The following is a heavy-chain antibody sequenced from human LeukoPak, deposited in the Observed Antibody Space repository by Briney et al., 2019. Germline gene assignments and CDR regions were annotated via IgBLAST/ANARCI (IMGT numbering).Heavy chain of an antibody. D-gene: IGHD6-13*01. CDR3: SRERAAAGGGDY. CDR2: IIPIFGTA. V-gene: IGHV1-69*01. J-gene: IGHJ4*02. CDR1: GGTFNIHA. Sequence: SSVKVSCKTSGGTFNIHAINWVRQAPGQGLEWMGVIIPIFGTANYAQKFVGRVTTTADESTSTAYMEMNSLTSEDTAVYYCSRERAAAGGGDYWGQGTLVTVSS.